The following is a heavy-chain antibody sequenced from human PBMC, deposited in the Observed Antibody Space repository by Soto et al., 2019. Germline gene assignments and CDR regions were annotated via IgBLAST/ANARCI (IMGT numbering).Heavy chain of an antibody. CDR2: IFYSGST. J-gene: IGHJ3*02. Sequence: SETLSLTCSVSGASINSYFWTWIRQPPGKGLEWIGYIFYSGSTNYNPSLKSRVTMSIDTSKNQFSLKLTSVTAADTAVYYCAPWSNSSGWYGAFDIWGQGTMVTVSS. CDR1: GASINSYF. D-gene: IGHD6-19*01. V-gene: IGHV4-59*01. CDR3: APWSNSSGWYGAFDI.